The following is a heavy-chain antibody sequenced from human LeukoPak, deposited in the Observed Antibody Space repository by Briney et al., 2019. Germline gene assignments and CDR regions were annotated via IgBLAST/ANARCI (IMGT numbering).Heavy chain of an antibody. V-gene: IGHV3-66*01. D-gene: IGHD3-16*01. J-gene: IGHJ4*02. CDR3: AREVGGGASGQ. Sequence: GGSLRLSCAASGFTASSNYMSWVRQVPGKGLEWVSVIYSDGTISYADSVKGRFTISRDNSENTLYLQMNSLRVEDTAVYYCAREVGGGASGQWGQGTLVTVSS. CDR1: GFTASSNY. CDR2: IYSDGTI.